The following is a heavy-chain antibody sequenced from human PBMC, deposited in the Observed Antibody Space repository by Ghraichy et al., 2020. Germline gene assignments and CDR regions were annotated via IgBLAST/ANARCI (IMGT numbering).Heavy chain of an antibody. D-gene: IGHD3-3*01. CDR3: AKSLRDYDFWSGYYYGMDV. V-gene: IGHV3-9*01. J-gene: IGHJ6*02. CDR1: GFTFDDYA. Sequence: GGSLRLSCAASGFTFDDYAMHWVRQAPGKGLEWVSGISWNSGSIGYADSVKGRFTISRDNAKNSLYLQMNSLRAEDTALYYCAKSLRDYDFWSGYYYGMDVWGQGTTVTVSS. CDR2: ISWNSGSI.